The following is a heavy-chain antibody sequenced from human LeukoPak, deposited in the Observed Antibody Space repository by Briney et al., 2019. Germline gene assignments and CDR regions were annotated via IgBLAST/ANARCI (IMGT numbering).Heavy chain of an antibody. J-gene: IGHJ4*02. CDR2: ISSSGSPI. CDR3: ARGYSSGYYGPFFDY. Sequence: GSLRLSCAASGFSFSSYEMNWVRQAPGKGLEWVSYISSSGSPIYYADPVRGRFTISRDNAKNSLYLQMNSLRAEDTAVYYCARGYSSGYYGPFFDYWGQGTLVTVSS. CDR1: GFSFSSYE. D-gene: IGHD3-22*01. V-gene: IGHV3-48*03.